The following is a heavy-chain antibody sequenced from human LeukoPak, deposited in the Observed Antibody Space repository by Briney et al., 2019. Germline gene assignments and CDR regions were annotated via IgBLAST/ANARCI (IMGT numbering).Heavy chain of an antibody. V-gene: IGHV1-3*01. CDR1: GYTFTSYA. D-gene: IGHD3-10*01. CDR3: ARDQAGPYYYGSGSPYGMDV. J-gene: IGHJ6*02. CDR2: VNAGNGNT. Sequence: ASVKVSCKASGYTFTSYAMHWVRQAPGQRLEWMGWVNAGNGNTKYSQKFQGRVTITRDTSASTAYMELRSLRSDDTAVYYCARDQAGPYYYGSGSPYGMDVWGQGTTVTVSS.